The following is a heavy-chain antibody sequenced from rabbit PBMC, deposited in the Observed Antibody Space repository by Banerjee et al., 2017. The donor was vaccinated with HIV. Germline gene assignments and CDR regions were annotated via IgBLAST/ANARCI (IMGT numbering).Heavy chain of an antibody. J-gene: IGHJ4*01. CDR1: GFSFSGSYW. D-gene: IGHD7-1*01. Sequence: QSLEESGGDLVKPGASLTLTCTASGFSFSGSYWMSWVRQAPGKGLEWIAYIDAGSSGGTYYASWVNGRLTIAKTSSATVTLQMTSLTAADTATYFCARGYPDYDYELYLWGQGTLVTVS. V-gene: IGHV1S40*01. CDR3: ARGYPDYDYELYL. CDR2: IDAGSSGGT.